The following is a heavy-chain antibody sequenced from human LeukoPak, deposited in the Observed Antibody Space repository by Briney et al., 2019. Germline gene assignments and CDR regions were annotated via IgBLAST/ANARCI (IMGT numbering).Heavy chain of an antibody. V-gene: IGHV3-53*01. D-gene: IGHD5-18*01. Sequence: GGSLRLSCAASGFTVSSNYMSWVRQAPGKGLEWGSVIYSGGSTYYADSVKGRFTISRDNSKNTLYLQMNSLRAEDTAVYYCARDLRGYSYGYDAVWGQGTLVTVSS. CDR1: GFTVSSNY. CDR2: IYSGGST. J-gene: IGHJ4*02. CDR3: ARDLRGYSYGYDAV.